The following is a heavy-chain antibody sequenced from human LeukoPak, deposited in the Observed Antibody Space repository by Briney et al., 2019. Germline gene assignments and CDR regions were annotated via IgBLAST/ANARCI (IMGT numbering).Heavy chain of an antibody. Sequence: GASVKVSCKASGYTFTSYAMHWVRQAPGQRLEWMGWINAGNGNTKYSQKFQGRVTITRDTSASTAYMELSSLRSEDTAVYYCARGVGYGDYVGVFDHWGQGTLVTVSS. D-gene: IGHD4-17*01. CDR3: ARGVGYGDYVGVFDH. CDR1: GYTFTSYA. CDR2: INAGNGNT. V-gene: IGHV1-3*01. J-gene: IGHJ4*02.